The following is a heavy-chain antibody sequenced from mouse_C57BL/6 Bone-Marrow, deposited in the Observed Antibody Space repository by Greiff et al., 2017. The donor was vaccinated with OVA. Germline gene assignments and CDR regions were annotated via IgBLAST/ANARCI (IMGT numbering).Heavy chain of an antibody. D-gene: IGHD1-1*01. CDR2: IYPGSGST. Sequence: QVQLQQPGAELVKPGASVKMSCKASGYTFTSYWITWVKQRPGQGLEWIGDIYPGSGSTNYNEKFKSKATLTVDTSSSTAYMQLSSLTSEDSAVYYCARTLTTVDYFDDWGQGTTLTVSS. CDR1: GYTFTSYW. J-gene: IGHJ2*01. CDR3: ARTLTTVDYFDD. V-gene: IGHV1-55*01.